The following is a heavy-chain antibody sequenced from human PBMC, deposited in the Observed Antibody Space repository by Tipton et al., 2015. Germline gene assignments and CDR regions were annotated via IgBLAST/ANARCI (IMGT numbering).Heavy chain of an antibody. D-gene: IGHD3-22*01. V-gene: IGHV4-61*01. CDR3: ARASIIQGYYHDSSRYYLFNS. CDR2: IDYSGTK. J-gene: IGHJ1*01. Sequence: GLVKPSETLSLTCTVSGGSVSSGSAYHWSWIRQPPGKGLEWIGNIDYSGTKNYNPSLKSRVTISLDTSKNQFSLKLSSVTAADTAVYYCARASIIQGYYHDSSRYYLFNSWGQGTLVTVSS. CDR1: GGSVSSGSAYH.